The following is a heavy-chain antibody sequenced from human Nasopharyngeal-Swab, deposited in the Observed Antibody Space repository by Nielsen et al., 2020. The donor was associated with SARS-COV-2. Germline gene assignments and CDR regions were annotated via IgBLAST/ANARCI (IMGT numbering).Heavy chain of an antibody. CDR3: ARATNYYGSGSYPGVYYYYYMDV. D-gene: IGHD3-10*01. Sequence: GESLKISCKGSGYSFTSYWIGWVRQMPGKGLEWVGIIYPGDSDTRYSPSFQGQVTISADKSISTAYLQWSSLKASDTAMYYCARATNYYGSGSYPGVYYYYYMDVWGKGTTVTVSS. J-gene: IGHJ6*03. V-gene: IGHV5-51*01. CDR1: GYSFTSYW. CDR2: IYPGDSDT.